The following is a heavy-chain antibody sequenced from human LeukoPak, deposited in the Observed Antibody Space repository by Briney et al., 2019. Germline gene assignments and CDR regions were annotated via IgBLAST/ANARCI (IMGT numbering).Heavy chain of an antibody. CDR2: IYHNGNT. CDR1: GYSISSGYY. Sequence: SETLSLTCAVSGYSISSGYYWGWIRQPPRKGLEWIGSIYHNGNTYYNPSLKSRVTISVDTSKNEFSLKLSSVTAADTAVYYCARAYHSSWYLNWFDPWGQGTLVTASS. V-gene: IGHV4-38-2*01. J-gene: IGHJ5*02. D-gene: IGHD6-13*01. CDR3: ARAYHSSWYLNWFDP.